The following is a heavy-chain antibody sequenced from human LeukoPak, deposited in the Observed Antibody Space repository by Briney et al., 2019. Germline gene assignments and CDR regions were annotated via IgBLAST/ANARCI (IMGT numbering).Heavy chain of an antibody. V-gene: IGHV1-2*02. D-gene: IGHD6-13*01. J-gene: IGHJ5*02. CDR2: INPNSAGT. Sequence: ASVKVSCKASGYTFTDYYINWVRQAPGQGLEWMGWINPNSAGTNYALKFQGRVTMTRDTSIRTAYMELSRLRSDDTAVYYCARGRSSSWYNWFDPWGQGTLVTVSS. CDR3: ARGRSSSWYNWFDP. CDR1: GYTFTDYY.